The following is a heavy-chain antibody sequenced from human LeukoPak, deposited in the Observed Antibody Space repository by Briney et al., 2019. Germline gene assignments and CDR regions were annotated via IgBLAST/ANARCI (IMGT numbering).Heavy chain of an antibody. Sequence: PGGSLRLSCAASGFTFSSYEMNWVRQAPGKGPEWVSYISSSGSTIYYADSVKGRFTISRENAKNSLYLQMNSLRAEDTAVYYCARGSYYDFWSGYSTHFDYWGQGTLVTVSS. CDR2: ISSSGSTI. D-gene: IGHD3-3*01. CDR3: ARGSYYDFWSGYSTHFDY. CDR1: GFTFSSYE. V-gene: IGHV3-48*03. J-gene: IGHJ4*02.